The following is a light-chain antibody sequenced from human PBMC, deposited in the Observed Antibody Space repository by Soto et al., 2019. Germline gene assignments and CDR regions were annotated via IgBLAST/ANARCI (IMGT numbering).Light chain of an antibody. Sequence: AIQMTQSPSSLSASVGDRVTITCRASQAIRSDLAWYQRKPGMAPKFLIFAASNLQRGVPARFSGSGSGTDFTLTISSLQPEDFATYYCLQLYNYPRTFGQGTKV. CDR3: LQLYNYPRT. CDR1: QAIRSD. V-gene: IGKV1-6*01. CDR2: AAS. J-gene: IGKJ1*01.